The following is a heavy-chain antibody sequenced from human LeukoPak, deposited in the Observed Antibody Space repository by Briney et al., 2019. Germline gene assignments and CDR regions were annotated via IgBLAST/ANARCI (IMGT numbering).Heavy chain of an antibody. CDR2: LDTGGRTT. CDR1: GFTFRSHW. Sequence: GGSLRLSCAASGFTFRSHWMHWVRQAPGEGLVWVSRLDTGGRTTTYADSARGRFTISRDNAKDTLYLQMNSLRAEDTAVYYCASGLLMAGGTLDHWGRGTLVTVSS. V-gene: IGHV3-74*01. CDR3: ASGLLMAGGTLDH. D-gene: IGHD6-19*01. J-gene: IGHJ4*02.